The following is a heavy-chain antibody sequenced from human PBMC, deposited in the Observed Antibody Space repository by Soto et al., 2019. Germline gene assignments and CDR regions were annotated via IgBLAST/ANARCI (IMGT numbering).Heavy chain of an antibody. CDR3: ARVTGVRDYGDYGGFDL. D-gene: IGHD4-17*01. J-gene: IGHJ2*01. Sequence: SETLSLTCAVSGGSISSGGYSWSWIRQPPGKGQEWIGYMYHSGSTYYNTSLKSRVTISIDRSKNQFSLKLSSVTAADMAVYYCARVTGVRDYGDYGGFDLWGRGTLVTVSS. CDR1: GGSISSGGYS. CDR2: MYHSGST. V-gene: IGHV4-30-2*01.